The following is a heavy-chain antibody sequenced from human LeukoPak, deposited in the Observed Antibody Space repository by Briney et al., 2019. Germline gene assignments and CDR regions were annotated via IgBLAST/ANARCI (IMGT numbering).Heavy chain of an antibody. J-gene: IGHJ4*02. V-gene: IGHV1-18*01. CDR2: ISAYNGNT. CDR1: GYTFTSYG. CDR3: ARGSHTAMVIFDSDLDY. D-gene: IGHD5-18*01. Sequence: ASVKVSCKASGYTFTSYGISWVRQAPGQGLEWMGWISAYNGNTNYAQKFQGRVTMTRDTSISTAYMELSRLRSDDTAVYYCARGSHTAMVIFDSDLDYWGQGTLVTVSS.